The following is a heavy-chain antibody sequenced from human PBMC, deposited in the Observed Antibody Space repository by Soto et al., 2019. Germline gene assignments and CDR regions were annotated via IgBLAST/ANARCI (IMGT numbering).Heavy chain of an antibody. D-gene: IGHD2-2*01. V-gene: IGHV5-51*01. CDR3: ARHIGEGSLNIPAAFDY. CDR1: GYSFTSYW. Sequence: GESLKISCKGSGYSFTSYWIGWVRQMPGKGLEWMGIIYPGDSDTGYSPSFQGQVTISADKSISTAYLQWSSLKASDTAMYYCARHIGEGSLNIPAAFDYWGQGTLVTVSS. CDR2: IYPGDSDT. J-gene: IGHJ4*02.